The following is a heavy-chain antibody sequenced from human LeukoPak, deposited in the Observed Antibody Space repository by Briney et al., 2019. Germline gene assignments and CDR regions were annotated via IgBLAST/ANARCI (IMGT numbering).Heavy chain of an antibody. Sequence: GGSLRLSCAASGFTFSNYGMHWVRQAPGKGLEWVALISYDGKNKFYEDSVKGRFIISRDNSKNTLYLQMNSLRAEDTAVYYCAKEVLTGGGHFDYWGQGTLVTVSS. CDR2: ISYDGKNK. J-gene: IGHJ4*02. D-gene: IGHD2-8*02. CDR1: GFTFSNYG. CDR3: AKEVLTGGGHFDY. V-gene: IGHV3-30*18.